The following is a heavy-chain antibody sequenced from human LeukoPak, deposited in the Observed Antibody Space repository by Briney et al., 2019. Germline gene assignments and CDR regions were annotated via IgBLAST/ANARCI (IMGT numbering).Heavy chain of an antibody. D-gene: IGHD6-13*01. CDR1: GGSINSSNW. V-gene: IGHV4-4*02. CDR2: IYHSGKT. Sequence: SETLSLTCAVSGGSINSSNWWSWVRPPPGKGLEWIGEIYHSGKTNYNPSLKSRVTISVDKSKNEFSLKVRSVTAADTAVYYCARDHYIAAVGTPDYWGQGTLVTVSS. CDR3: ARDHYIAAVGTPDY. J-gene: IGHJ4*02.